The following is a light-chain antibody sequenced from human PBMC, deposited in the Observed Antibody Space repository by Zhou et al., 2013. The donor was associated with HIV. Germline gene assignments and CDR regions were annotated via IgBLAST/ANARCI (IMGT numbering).Light chain of an antibody. CDR1: SSDVGGYNF. V-gene: IGLV2-11*01. CDR2: DVT. Sequence: QSALTQPRSVSGSPGQSVTISCTGTSSDVGGYNFVSWYQQHPGKAPKLIIYDVTKRPSGVPDRFSGSKSANTASLTISGLQTEDEADYYCCSFAGSYTVVFGGGTKLTVL. CDR3: CSFAGSYTVV. J-gene: IGLJ2*01.